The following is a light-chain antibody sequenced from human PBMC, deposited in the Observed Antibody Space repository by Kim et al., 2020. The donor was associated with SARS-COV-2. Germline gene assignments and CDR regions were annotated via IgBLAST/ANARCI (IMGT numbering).Light chain of an antibody. J-gene: IGKJ1*01. CDR3: LQYGTPPWT. CDR1: QRVSGSY. Sequence: AQGETATLSCRASQRVSGSYLAWYQQKPGQAPRLLIYGASNRATGIPERFTGSGSATDFTLTISRLEPEDFAMFYCLQYGTPPWTFGQGTKEDIK. V-gene: IGKV3-20*01. CDR2: GAS.